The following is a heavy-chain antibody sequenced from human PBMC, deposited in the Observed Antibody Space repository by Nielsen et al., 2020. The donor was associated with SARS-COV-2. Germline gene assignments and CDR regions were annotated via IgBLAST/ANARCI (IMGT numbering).Heavy chain of an antibody. CDR3: ARHYDFWSGYYFDY. V-gene: IGHV4-34*01. CDR2: INHSGST. J-gene: IGHJ4*02. CDR1: GGSFSGYY. Sequence: SETLSLTCAVYGGSFSGYYWSWIRQPPGKGLEWIGEINHSGSTNYNPSLKSRVTISVDKSKNQFSLKLSSVTAADTAVYYCARHYDFWSGYYFDYWGQGTLVTVSS. D-gene: IGHD3-3*01.